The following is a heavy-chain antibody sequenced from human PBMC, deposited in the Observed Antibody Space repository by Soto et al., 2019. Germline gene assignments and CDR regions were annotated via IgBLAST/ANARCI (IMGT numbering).Heavy chain of an antibody. J-gene: IGHJ4*02. CDR3: ARDRLIAVSGLLHY. V-gene: IGHV1-18*01. CDR1: GYPFTSYG. CDR2: ISAYNGKT. D-gene: IGHD6-19*01. Sequence: QVQLVQSGAEVKKPGASVKVSCKTSGYPFTSYGINWVRQAPGQGPEWMGWISAYNGKTSYTQKFQGRVTMTTDTSTRTAYMELRSLRSDDTAVYSCARDRLIAVSGLLHYWGQGTLVTVSS.